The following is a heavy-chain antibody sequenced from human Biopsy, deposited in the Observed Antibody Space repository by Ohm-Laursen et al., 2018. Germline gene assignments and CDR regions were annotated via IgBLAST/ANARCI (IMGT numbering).Heavy chain of an antibody. CDR1: GFTFSIYG. J-gene: IGHJ4*02. Sequence: SLRLSCAASGFTFSIYGMHWVRQAPGKGLEWVAVIWYDGSNKYYADSVKGRFTISRDDPKNTLYLQMNSLRVEDTAVYYCARWDYWGQGTLVTVSS. V-gene: IGHV3-33*08. CDR2: IWYDGSNK. CDR3: ARWDY.